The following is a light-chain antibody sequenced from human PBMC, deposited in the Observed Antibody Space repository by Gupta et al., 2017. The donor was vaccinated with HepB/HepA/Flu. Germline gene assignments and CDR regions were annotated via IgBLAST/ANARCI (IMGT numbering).Light chain of an antibody. CDR3: QHHYVSPFS. Sequence: IVMTQSPDSLAVSPGETATVNCTSSQSVLYSTNIRNYIAWYQKKPGQPPKLLFSWASTRHSGVPDRFVAGGSGTDFTLTINSLQADDVAVYYCQHHYVSPFSFGPGTKVEIK. CDR2: WAS. J-gene: IGKJ3*01. V-gene: IGKV4-1*01. CDR1: QSVLYSTNIRNY.